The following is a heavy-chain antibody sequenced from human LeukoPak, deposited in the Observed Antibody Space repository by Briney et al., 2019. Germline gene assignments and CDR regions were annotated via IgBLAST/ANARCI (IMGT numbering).Heavy chain of an antibody. CDR2: MNPNSGHT. CDR3: AREVSGDFALDS. J-gene: IGHJ4*02. V-gene: IGHV1-8*01. Sequence: ASVKVSCKASGYTFTTNDINWVRQAAGQGLERMGWMNPNSGHTDYAPKFQGRITMTRNTSINTAYMELSSLTSEDTAVYLCAREVSGDFALDSWGQGTLVTVSS. CDR1: GYTFTTND.